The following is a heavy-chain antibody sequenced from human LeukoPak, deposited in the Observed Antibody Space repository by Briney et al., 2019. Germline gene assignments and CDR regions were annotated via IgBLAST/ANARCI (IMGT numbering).Heavy chain of an antibody. V-gene: IGHV3-30*02. J-gene: IGHJ6*03. CDR3: AKAGNLGGSNYLYYYYYMDV. CDR2: IRYDGNNK. D-gene: IGHD1-26*01. CDR1: GLSLSNYG. Sequence: GGSLRLSCTASGLSLSNYGMHWVRQAPGKGLEWVAFIRYDGNNKYYADSVKGRFTISRDNSKNTLYLQMNSLRAEDTAVYYCAKAGNLGGSNYLYYYYYMDVWGKGTTVTISS.